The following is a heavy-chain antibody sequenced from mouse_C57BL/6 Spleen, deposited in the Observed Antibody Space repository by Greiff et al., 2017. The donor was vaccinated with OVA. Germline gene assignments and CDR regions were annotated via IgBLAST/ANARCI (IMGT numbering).Heavy chain of an antibody. Sequence: VQLQQSGPELVKPGASVKMSCKASGYTFTDYNMHWVKQSHGKSLEWIGYINPNNGGTSYNQKFKGKATLTVNKSSSTAYMALRSLTSEDSAVYYCASRYYYGSSPFDYWGQGTTLTVSS. D-gene: IGHD1-1*01. J-gene: IGHJ2*01. CDR3: ASRYYYGSSPFDY. CDR1: GYTFTDYN. CDR2: INPNNGGT. V-gene: IGHV1-22*01.